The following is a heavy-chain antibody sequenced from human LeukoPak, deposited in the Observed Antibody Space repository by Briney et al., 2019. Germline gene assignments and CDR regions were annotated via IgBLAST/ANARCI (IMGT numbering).Heavy chain of an antibody. CDR3: AKDRGSYSTTADS. CDR1: GSTFSDYG. CDR2: IWYDGTNK. D-gene: IGHD1-26*01. J-gene: IGHJ5*01. V-gene: IGHV3-33*06. Sequence: GRSLRLSCAASGSTFSDYGIHWVRQAPGKGLEWVAVIWYDGTNKYYGDSVKGRFTISRDNSKNTLYLQMNSLRAEDTAVYYCAKDRGSYSTTADSWGQGTLVTVSS.